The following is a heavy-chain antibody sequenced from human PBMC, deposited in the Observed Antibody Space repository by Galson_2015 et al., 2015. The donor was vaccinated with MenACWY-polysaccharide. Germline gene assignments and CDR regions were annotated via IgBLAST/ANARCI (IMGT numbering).Heavy chain of an antibody. D-gene: IGHD2-2*01. CDR1: GFMFSNYG. CDR3: AKDYKYCSSSSCQNYFYGMDV. V-gene: IGHV3-30*18. J-gene: IGHJ6*02. Sequence: SLRLSCAASGFMFSNYGIHWVRQAPGKGLEWVAVISYDGEKQFYAGSVTGRFIISRDNSKNMLYLEMNSLRGDDTAVYYCAKDYKYCSSSSCQNYFYGMDVWGQGTTVTVSS. CDR2: ISYDGEKQ.